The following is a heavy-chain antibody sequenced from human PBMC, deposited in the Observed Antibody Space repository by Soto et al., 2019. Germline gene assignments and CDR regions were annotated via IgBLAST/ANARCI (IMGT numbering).Heavy chain of an antibody. Sequence: SETLSLTCTVSGGSISTSDWNWIRQPAGKGLEWIGRIYTSGSTNYNPSLKSRVTMSVDTSKSQFSLKLSSVTAADTAVYYCARVPQLGYSLYAGIMDVWGQGSTVTVSS. CDR2: IYTSGST. D-gene: IGHD5-18*01. CDR1: GGSISTSD. CDR3: ARVPQLGYSLYAGIMDV. V-gene: IGHV4-4*07. J-gene: IGHJ6*02.